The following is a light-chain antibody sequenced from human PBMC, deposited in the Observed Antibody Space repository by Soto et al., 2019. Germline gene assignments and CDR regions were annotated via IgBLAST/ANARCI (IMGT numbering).Light chain of an antibody. CDR3: MQGAHWPWT. V-gene: IGKV2-30*01. CDR1: QSPVYSDGITY. CDR2: QVS. Sequence: DVVMTQSPLSLPVTLGQPASISCKSSQSPVYSDGITYLNWFHQRPGQSPRRLIYQVSNRDSGVPDRFSGSGSGTDFTLKISRVEAEDVVFYYCMQGAHWPWTFGQGTKVEIK. J-gene: IGKJ1*01.